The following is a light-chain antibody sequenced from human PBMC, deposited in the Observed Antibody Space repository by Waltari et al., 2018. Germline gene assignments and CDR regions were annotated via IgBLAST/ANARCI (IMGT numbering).Light chain of an antibody. J-gene: IGLJ3*02. Sequence: QSVLTQPPSASGTPGQRVTISCSGSNSNIGRNAVNWYQQLPETAPKLLIYTDNQRPSGVPDRFSGSKSGTSASLAISGLQSEDEADYRCATWDDSLNGWVFGGGTKVTVL. CDR1: NSNIGRNA. CDR3: ATWDDSLNGWV. V-gene: IGLV1-44*01. CDR2: TDN.